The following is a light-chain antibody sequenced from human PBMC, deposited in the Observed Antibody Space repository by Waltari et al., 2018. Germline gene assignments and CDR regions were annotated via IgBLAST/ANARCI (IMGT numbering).Light chain of an antibody. CDR3: QQRRDWPLT. CDR2: HTS. CDR1: QSVTNY. Sequence: IVLTQPPAILSSSPGERASLACRAIQSVTNYLARSQQKPGQAPRLLNYHTSNRATGIPARFSGSGFGTDFTLTISSLEPEDFAVYYCQQRRDWPLTFGGGTKVEIK. J-gene: IGKJ4*01. V-gene: IGKV3-11*01.